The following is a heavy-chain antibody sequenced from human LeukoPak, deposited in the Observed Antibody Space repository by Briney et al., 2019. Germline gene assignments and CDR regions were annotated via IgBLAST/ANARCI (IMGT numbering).Heavy chain of an antibody. CDR2: ISGSGGST. J-gene: IGHJ4*02. D-gene: IGHD5-12*01. V-gene: IGHV3-23*01. CDR3: AKDNGIVAPSIPLDY. Sequence: GGSLRLSCAASGFTFSSYAMSWVRQAPGRGLEWVSGISGSGGSTYYADSVKGRFTISRDNSKNTLYLQMNSLRAEDTAVYYCAKDNGIVAPSIPLDYWGQGTLVAVSS. CDR1: GFTFSSYA.